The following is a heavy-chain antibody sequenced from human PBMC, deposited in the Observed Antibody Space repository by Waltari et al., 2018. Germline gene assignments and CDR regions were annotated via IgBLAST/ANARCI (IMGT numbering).Heavy chain of an antibody. CDR1: VFTFYNSW. V-gene: IGHV3-7*04. CDR2: IDQNGSVK. Sequence: EVQLVESGGGLVQPGWSLRLSCAASVFTFYNSWMAWLRQAPGKGLEWVANIDQNGSVKNFVGSVKGRFTISRDNAKNSLYLQMNTLRVEDTAVYFCARDVGYGAFDVWGQGTMVTVSS. CDR3: ARDVGYGAFDV. J-gene: IGHJ3*01. D-gene: IGHD5-12*01.